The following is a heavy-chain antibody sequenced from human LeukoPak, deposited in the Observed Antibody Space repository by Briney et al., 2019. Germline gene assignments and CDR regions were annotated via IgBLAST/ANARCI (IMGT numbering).Heavy chain of an antibody. D-gene: IGHD1-26*01. CDR2: INPSGGST. CDR3: AREGVSGSYLEY. V-gene: IGHV1-46*01. J-gene: IGHJ4*02. Sequence: ASVKVSCKASGYSFTSYYIHWVRLAPGQGLEWMGVINPSGGSTRYAQKFQDRVTMTRDMSTSTVYVELSSLRSEDTAVYYCAREGVSGSYLEYWGQGTLVTVSS. CDR1: GYSFTSYY.